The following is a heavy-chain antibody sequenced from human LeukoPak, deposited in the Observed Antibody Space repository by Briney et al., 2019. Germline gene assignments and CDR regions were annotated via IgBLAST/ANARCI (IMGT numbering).Heavy chain of an antibody. D-gene: IGHD3-9*01. CDR2: ISGSGGST. V-gene: IGHV3-23*01. J-gene: IGHJ4*02. CDR3: AKVHEVLRYFDWFQLPLDY. Sequence: GGSLRLSCAASGFTFSSYAMSWVRQAPGKGLEWVSAISGSGGSTYYADSVKGRFTISRDNSKNTLYLQMNSLRAEDTAVYYCAKVHEVLRYFDWFQLPLDYWGQGTLVTVSS. CDR1: GFTFSSYA.